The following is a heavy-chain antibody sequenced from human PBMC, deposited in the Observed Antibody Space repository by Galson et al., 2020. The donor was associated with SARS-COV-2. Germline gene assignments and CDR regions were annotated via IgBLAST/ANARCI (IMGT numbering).Heavy chain of an antibody. CDR2: RYSEGSST. D-gene: IGHD3-16*01. CDR1: GFTFSIYW. Sequence: LHADSLKISCAASGFTFSIYWMHCFRQASGKGLVSVSRRYSEGSSTSYADSVKGRFTISGDNAKNTLYLQMNSLRAEDTAVYYCARGDMRNDYFDYWGQGTLVTVSS. CDR3: ARGDMRNDYFDY. V-gene: IGHV3-74*01. J-gene: IGHJ4*02.